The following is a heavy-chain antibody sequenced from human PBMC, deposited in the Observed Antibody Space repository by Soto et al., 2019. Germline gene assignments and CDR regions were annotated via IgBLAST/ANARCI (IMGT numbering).Heavy chain of an antibody. CDR3: ASQSKGGITMV. V-gene: IGHV3-23*01. Sequence: GGSLRLSCAASGFTFSRFAMSWVRQAPEKGLEWVTGISGSGRSTFYADSVKGRFTISRDNSKNTLYLQMNSLTAEDTAVYYCASQSKGGITMVWGQGTTVTVSS. D-gene: IGHD3-10*01. CDR1: GFTFSRFA. J-gene: IGHJ6*02. CDR2: ISGSGRST.